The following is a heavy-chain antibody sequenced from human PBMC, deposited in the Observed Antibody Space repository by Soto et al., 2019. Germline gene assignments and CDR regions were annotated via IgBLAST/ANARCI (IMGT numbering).Heavy chain of an antibody. CDR3: VRGRYGSEIH. V-gene: IGHV3-53*04. Sequence: GGSLRLSCAASGFSVSSTSMTGVRQAPGKGLEWVSLVYNGGATHYAASVKGRFTISTHSSQSTLFLQMNSLRTEDTATYYCVRGRYGSEIHWGQGTKVTVSS. D-gene: IGHD3-10*01. CDR2: VYNGGAT. CDR1: GFSVSSTS. J-gene: IGHJ4*02.